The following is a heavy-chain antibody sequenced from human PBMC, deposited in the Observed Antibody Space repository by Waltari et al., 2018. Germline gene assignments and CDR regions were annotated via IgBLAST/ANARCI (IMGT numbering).Heavy chain of an antibody. J-gene: IGHJ4*02. CDR3: ARHGRIRAVALIEY. Sequence: QVQLQQWGAGVMKHSETLSLTCAVYGGSFSGYYWTWIRQPPGKGLEWRGEINDSGNTNYISSLKTRLSISIDTSKNQFSLKLTSVTAADTAMYYCARHGRIRAVALIEYWGPGTLVTVSS. CDR1: GGSFSGYY. CDR2: INDSGNT. D-gene: IGHD3-22*01. V-gene: IGHV4-34*01.